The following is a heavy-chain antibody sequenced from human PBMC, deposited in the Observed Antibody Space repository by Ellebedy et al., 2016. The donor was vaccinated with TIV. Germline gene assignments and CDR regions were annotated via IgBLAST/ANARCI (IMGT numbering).Heavy chain of an antibody. Sequence: PGGSLRLSCAASGFVFSSCTMTWVRQAPGKGLDWVSSTSGSGARTYYSDSVKGRFTISRDNAKNSLYLQMNSLRAEDTAVYYCARAERYFDPFDYWGQGTLVTVSS. CDR2: TSGSGART. J-gene: IGHJ4*02. V-gene: IGHV3-21*01. CDR3: ARAERYFDPFDY. D-gene: IGHD3-9*01. CDR1: GFVFSSCT.